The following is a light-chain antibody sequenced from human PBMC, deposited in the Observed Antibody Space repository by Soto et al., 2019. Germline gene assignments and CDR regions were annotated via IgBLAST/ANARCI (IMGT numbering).Light chain of an antibody. CDR2: QTS. CDR3: LQYQGYWT. J-gene: IGKJ1*01. V-gene: IGKV1-5*03. Sequence: DIQMTQSPSTLSASVGDRVSITCRASQSISRQLAWYQQKPGKAPNLLIYQTSNLETGVPSRFTGSGSGTEFTLTISSLQPDDVATYYCLQYQGYWTFGQGTKVEVK. CDR1: QSISRQ.